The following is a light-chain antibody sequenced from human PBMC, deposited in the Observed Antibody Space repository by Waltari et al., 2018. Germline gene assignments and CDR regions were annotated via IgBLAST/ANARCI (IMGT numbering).Light chain of an antibody. CDR1: SIGRKS. CDR2: YDS. CDR3: LVWHSTTDHHGV. Sequence: SYVVTQSPSVSVAPGETARITCGGASIGRKSVHWYQQRPGQAPVLVISYDSDRPSGIPERFSGSNSGNTATLTISWVEADDEADYYCLVWHSTTDHHGVFGGGTKLTVL. V-gene: IGLV3-21*04. J-gene: IGLJ2*01.